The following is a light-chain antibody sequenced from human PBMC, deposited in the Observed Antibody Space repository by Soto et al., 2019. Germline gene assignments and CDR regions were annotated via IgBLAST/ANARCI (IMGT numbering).Light chain of an antibody. CDR3: LQRGNWPWT. J-gene: IGKJ1*01. CDR2: DAS. Sequence: EIVLTQSPATLSLSPGERATLSCRTSQSIAGLLAWYQQQPGQAPRLLIYDASNRATGIPARFSGSGSGTDFTLTISSLEPEDFAVYYCLQRGNWPWTFGQGTTVEIK. CDR1: QSIAGL. V-gene: IGKV3-11*01.